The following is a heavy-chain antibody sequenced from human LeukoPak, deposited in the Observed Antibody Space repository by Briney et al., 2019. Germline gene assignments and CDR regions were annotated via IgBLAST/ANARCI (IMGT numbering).Heavy chain of an antibody. CDR1: GGSFSGYY. V-gene: IGHV4-34*01. J-gene: IGHJ4*02. CDR2: INHSGST. D-gene: IGHD3-22*01. CDR3: ARCGRGFYDSSGYYDY. Sequence: KPSETLSLTCAVYGGSFSGYYWSWIRQPPGKGLEWIGEINHSGSTNYNPSLKSRVTISVDTSKNQFSLKLSSVTAADTAVYYCARCGRGFYDSSGYYDYWGQGTLVTVSS.